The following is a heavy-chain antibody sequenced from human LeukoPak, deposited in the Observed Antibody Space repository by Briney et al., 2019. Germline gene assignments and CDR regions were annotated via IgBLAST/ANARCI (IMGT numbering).Heavy chain of an antibody. CDR2: IRSKANSYAT. J-gene: IGHJ4*02. Sequence: GGSLRLSCAASGFTFSGSAMHWFRQASGKGLEWVGRIRSKANSYATAYAASVKGRFTISRDDSKNTAYLQMNSLKTEDTAVYYCTRHVQDTAMDPRLDYFDYWGQGTLVTVSS. CDR1: GFTFSGSA. CDR3: TRHVQDTAMDPRLDYFDY. V-gene: IGHV3-73*01. D-gene: IGHD5-18*01.